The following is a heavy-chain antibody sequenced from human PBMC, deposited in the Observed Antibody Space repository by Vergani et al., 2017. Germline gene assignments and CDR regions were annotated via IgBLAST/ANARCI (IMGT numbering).Heavy chain of an antibody. Sequence: QVHLQESGPGLVKPSQTLSLTCTVSGGSISSGDYYWSWIRQPPGKGLEWIGYIYYSGSTYYNPSLKSRVTISVDTSKNQFSLKLSSVTAADTAVYYCARVSMVRGVIYYYYGMDVWGQGTTVTVSS. J-gene: IGHJ6*02. CDR2: IYYSGST. V-gene: IGHV4-30-4*08. D-gene: IGHD3-10*01. CDR3: ARVSMVRGVIYYYYGMDV. CDR1: GGSISSGDYY.